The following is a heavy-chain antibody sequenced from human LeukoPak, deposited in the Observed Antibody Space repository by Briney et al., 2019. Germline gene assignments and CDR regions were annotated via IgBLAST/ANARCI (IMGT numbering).Heavy chain of an antibody. Sequence: SETLSLTCTVSGGSISSSSYYWGRIRQPPGKGLEWIGSIYYSGSTYYNPSLKSRVTISVDTSKNQFSLKLSSVTAADTAVYYCARHRDDIVVVVAATDYWGQGTLVTVSS. V-gene: IGHV4-39*01. D-gene: IGHD2-15*01. CDR2: IYYSGST. CDR3: ARHRDDIVVVVAATDY. CDR1: GGSISSSSYY. J-gene: IGHJ4*02.